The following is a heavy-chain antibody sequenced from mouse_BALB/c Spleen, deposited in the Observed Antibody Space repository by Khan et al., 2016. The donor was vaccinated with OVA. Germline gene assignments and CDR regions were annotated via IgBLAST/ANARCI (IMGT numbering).Heavy chain of an antibody. J-gene: IGHJ4*01. CDR3: AGSLYYSDGYALDY. D-gene: IGHD2-12*01. CDR2: ISSSGST. V-gene: IGHV3-2*02. Sequence: EVQLQESGPGLVKPSQSLSLTCTVTGYSITSDYAWNWIRQFPGNKLAWMGYISSSGSTSYNPSLKSRISITRDTSKNQFFLQLKSVTTEDTATHYCAGSLYYSDGYALDYWGRGTSVTVSS. CDR1: GYSITSDYA.